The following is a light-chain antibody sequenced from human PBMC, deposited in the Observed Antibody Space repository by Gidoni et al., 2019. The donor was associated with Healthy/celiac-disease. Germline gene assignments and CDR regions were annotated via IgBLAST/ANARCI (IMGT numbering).Light chain of an antibody. CDR2: SNN. V-gene: IGLV1-44*01. CDR3: AAWDDSLNGAV. Sequence: QSVLTQPTSASGTPGQRVTISCSGSSSNIGSNTVNWYQQLPGTAPKLLIYSNNQRPSGVPARFSGSKSGTSASLAISGLQSEDEADYYCAAWDDSLNGAVFGGGTQLTVL. J-gene: IGLJ7*01. CDR1: SSNIGSNT.